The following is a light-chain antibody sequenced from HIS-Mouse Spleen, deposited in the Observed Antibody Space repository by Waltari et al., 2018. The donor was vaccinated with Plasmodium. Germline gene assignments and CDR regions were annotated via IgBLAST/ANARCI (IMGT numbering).Light chain of an antibody. J-gene: IGKJ3*01. V-gene: IGKV3-15*01. Sequence: EIVMTQSPATLSVSPGERATLSCRASQSVSSNLAWYQQKPGQAPRLRIYGASTRATGIPARFIGSGSGTEFTLTISSLQSEDFAVYYCQQYNNWSFTFGPGTKVDIK. CDR3: QQYNNWSFT. CDR1: QSVSSN. CDR2: GAS.